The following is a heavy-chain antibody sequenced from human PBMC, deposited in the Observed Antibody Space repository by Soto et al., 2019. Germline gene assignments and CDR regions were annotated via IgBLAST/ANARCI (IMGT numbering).Heavy chain of an antibody. J-gene: IGHJ4*02. CDR1: GYSFTSYW. CDR3: ARLENYYDSSGYYFDY. Sequence: PGESLTISCKGSGYSFTSYWISWVRQMPGKGLEWMGRIDPSDSYTNYSPSFQGHVTISADKSISTAYLQWSSLKASDTAMYYCARLENYYDSSGYYFDYWGQGTLVTVSS. D-gene: IGHD3-22*01. CDR2: IDPSDSYT. V-gene: IGHV5-10-1*01.